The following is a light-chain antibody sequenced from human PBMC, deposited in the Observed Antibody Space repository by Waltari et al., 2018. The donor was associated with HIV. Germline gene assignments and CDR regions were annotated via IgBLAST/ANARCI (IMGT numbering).Light chain of an antibody. CDR2: DVS. Sequence: QSALTQPASVSASPGQSITLSCTGTSSDVGGYNYFSWYQQHPGKAPKLMIYDVSNRPSGVSNRFSGSKSGNTASLTISGLQAEDEADYYCSSYTSSSLYVFGTGTKVTVL. CDR3: SSYTSSSLYV. CDR1: SSDVGGYNY. V-gene: IGLV2-14*03. J-gene: IGLJ1*01.